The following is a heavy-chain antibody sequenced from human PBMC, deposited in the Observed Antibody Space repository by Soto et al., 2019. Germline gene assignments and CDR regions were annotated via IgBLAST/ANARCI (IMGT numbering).Heavy chain of an antibody. CDR3: ARHNEEYCSGGSCYDWFDP. V-gene: IGHV1-2*02. J-gene: IGHJ5*02. CDR2: INPNSGGT. Sequence: GASVKVSCKASGYTFTGYYMHWVRQAPGQGLEWMGWINPNSGGTNYAQKFQGRVTMTRGTSISTAYMELSRLRSDDTAVYYCARHNEEYCSGGSCYDWFDPWGQGTLVTVSS. D-gene: IGHD2-15*01. CDR1: GYTFTGYY.